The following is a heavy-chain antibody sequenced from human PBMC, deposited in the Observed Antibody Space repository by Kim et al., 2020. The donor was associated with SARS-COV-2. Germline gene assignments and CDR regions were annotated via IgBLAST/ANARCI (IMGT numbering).Heavy chain of an antibody. D-gene: IGHD6-13*01. Sequence: KSRVTISVDTSKNQFSLKLSPVTAADPAVYYCARGVAAAENYYYYYGMDVWGQGTTVTVSS. V-gene: IGHV4-31*02. J-gene: IGHJ6*02. CDR3: ARGVAAAENYYYYYGMDV.